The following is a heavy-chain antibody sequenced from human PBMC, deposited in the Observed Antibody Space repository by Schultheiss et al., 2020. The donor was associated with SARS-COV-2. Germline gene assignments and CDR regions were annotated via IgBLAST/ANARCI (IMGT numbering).Heavy chain of an antibody. CDR2: INPNSGGT. CDR3: ARRGVLEWLFSVDY. V-gene: IGHV1-2*02. D-gene: IGHD3-3*01. CDR1: GYTFTGYY. J-gene: IGHJ4*02. Sequence: GESLKISCKASGYTFTGYYMHWVRQAPGQGLEWMGWINPNSGGTNYAQKFQGRVTMTRDTSISTAYMELSRLRSDDTAVYYCARRGVLEWLFSVDYWGQGTLVTVSS.